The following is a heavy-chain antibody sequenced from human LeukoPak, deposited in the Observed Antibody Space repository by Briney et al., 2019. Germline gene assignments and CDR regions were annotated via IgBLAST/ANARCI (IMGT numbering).Heavy chain of an antibody. V-gene: IGHV1-46*01. CDR3: ARDLRGSSWYSTFDP. D-gene: IGHD6-13*01. Sequence: ASVTVSCKASGYTFTSYYMHWVRQAPGQGLEWMGIINPSGGSTSYAQKFQGRVTMTRDTSTSTVYMELSSLRSEDTAVYYCARDLRGSSWYSTFDPWGQGTLVTVSS. CDR1: GYTFTSYY. CDR2: INPSGGST. J-gene: IGHJ5*02.